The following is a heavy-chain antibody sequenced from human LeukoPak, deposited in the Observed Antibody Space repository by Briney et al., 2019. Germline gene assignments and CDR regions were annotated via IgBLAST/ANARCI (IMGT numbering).Heavy chain of an antibody. CDR1: GFTFRSYG. Sequence: GKSLRLSCAASGFTFRSYGIHWVRQAPGKGLEWVAFIRYDGSNKYYADSVKGRFTISRDNSKNTLYLQMNSLRAEDTAVYYCAKEGFDCWGQGTLVTVSS. J-gene: IGHJ4*02. CDR2: IRYDGSNK. V-gene: IGHV3-30*02. CDR3: AKEGFDC.